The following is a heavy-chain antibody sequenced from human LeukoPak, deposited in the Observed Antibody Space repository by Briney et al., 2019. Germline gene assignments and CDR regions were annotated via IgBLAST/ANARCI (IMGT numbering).Heavy chain of an antibody. CDR3: ARGRIAAAGDY. V-gene: IGHV1-18*01. Sequence: GASVKVSCKASGYTFTSYGITWVRQAPGQGLEWMGWINANNGNTNYAQNLQGRVTMTRDASTSTAYMELRSLRSDDTAVYYCARGRIAAAGDYWGQGTLVTVSS. CDR1: GYTFTSYG. J-gene: IGHJ4*02. CDR2: INANNGNT. D-gene: IGHD6-13*01.